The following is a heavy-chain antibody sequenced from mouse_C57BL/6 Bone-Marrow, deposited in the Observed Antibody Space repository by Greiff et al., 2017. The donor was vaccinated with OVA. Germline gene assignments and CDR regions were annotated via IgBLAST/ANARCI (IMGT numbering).Heavy chain of an antibody. CDR2: IYPGSGST. CDR1: GYTFTSYW. J-gene: IGHJ2*01. D-gene: IGHD1-1*01. V-gene: IGHV1-55*01. CDR3: ARGENLLLFDY. Sequence: VQVVESGAELVKPGASVKMSCKASGYTFTSYWITWVKQRPGQGLEWIGDIYPGSGSTNYNEKFKSKATPTVDTSSSTAYMQLSSLTSEDSAVYYCARGENLLLFDYWGQGTTLTVSS.